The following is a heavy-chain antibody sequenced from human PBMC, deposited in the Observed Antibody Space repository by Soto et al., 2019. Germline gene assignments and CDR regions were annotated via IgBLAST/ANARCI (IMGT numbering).Heavy chain of an antibody. J-gene: IGHJ3*02. CDR1: AGTSSSSSYY. V-gene: IGHV4-39*02. CDR2: IYYSGIT. Sequence: PSETLSLPCTVSAGTSSSSSYYWDWIRQPPGERLDWIGSIYYSGITYYNASLKRLFTISVDTSKNHFSLKLSSVTAPNTAMYSSARPETGYSYGKGAFDMWGQGTMVTASS. CDR3: ARPETGYSYGKGAFDM. D-gene: IGHD5-18*01.